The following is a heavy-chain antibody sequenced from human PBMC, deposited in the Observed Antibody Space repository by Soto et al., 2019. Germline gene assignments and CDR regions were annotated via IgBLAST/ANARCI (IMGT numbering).Heavy chain of an antibody. J-gene: IGHJ4*02. V-gene: IGHV1-24*01. CDR1: GYTLTELS. D-gene: IGHD1-7*01. Sequence: ASVKVSCNVSGYTLTELSMHWVRQAPGKGLEWMGGFDPEDGETIYAQKFQGRATMTEDTSTDTAYMELSSLRSEDTAVYYCATDGTGTTSNYFDYWGQGTLVTVSS. CDR2: FDPEDGET. CDR3: ATDGTGTTSNYFDY.